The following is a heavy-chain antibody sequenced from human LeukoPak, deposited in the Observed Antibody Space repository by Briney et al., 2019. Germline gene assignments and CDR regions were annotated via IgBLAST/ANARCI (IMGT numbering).Heavy chain of an antibody. CDR3: ARVNLVWSGPVYYYGMDV. Sequence: ASVKVSCKASGYTFTGYYMHWVRQAPGQGLEWMGLINPNSGGTNYAQKFQGRVTKTRDTSISTAYMELSRLRSDDTAVYYCARVNLVWSGPVYYYGMDVWGQGTTVTVS. D-gene: IGHD3-3*01. CDR2: INPNSGGT. CDR1: GYTFTGYY. J-gene: IGHJ6*02. V-gene: IGHV1-2*02.